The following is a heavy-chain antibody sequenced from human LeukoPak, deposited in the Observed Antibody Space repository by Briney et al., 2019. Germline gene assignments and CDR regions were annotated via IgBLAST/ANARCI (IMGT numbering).Heavy chain of an antibody. CDR2: ISHTGST. Sequence: PSETLSLTCAVHGGSFNGYCWSWIRQPPGKGMEWIGEISHTGSTSYNPSLKSRVSMSKDTSKNQFSLKLTSVTAADSAVYYCARRKADGYDAYWGQGTLVTVSS. V-gene: IGHV4-34*01. CDR3: ARRKADGYDAY. CDR1: GGSFNGYC. J-gene: IGHJ4*02. D-gene: IGHD5-24*01.